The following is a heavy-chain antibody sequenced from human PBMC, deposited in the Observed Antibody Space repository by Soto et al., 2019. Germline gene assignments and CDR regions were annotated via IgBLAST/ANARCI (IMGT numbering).Heavy chain of an antibody. CDR2: ISAYNGNT. V-gene: IGHV1-18*01. CDR1: GYTFTSYG. D-gene: IGHD6-19*01. Sequence: ASVKVSCKASGYTFTSYGISWVRQAPGQGLEWMGWISAYNGNTNYAQKLQGRVTMTTDTPTSTAYMELRSLRSDDTAVYYCARSVDSSGWYWYFDYWGQGTLVTVSS. J-gene: IGHJ4*02. CDR3: ARSVDSSGWYWYFDY.